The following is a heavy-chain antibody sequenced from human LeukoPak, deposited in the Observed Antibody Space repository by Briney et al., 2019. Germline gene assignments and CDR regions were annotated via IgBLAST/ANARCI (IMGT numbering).Heavy chain of an antibody. J-gene: IGHJ6*02. Sequence: GGSLRVSCAASGFTFSSYSMNWVRQAPGKGLEWVSSISRSSSHIYFADSVKGRFTISRDNSKNTLYLQMNSLRAEDTAVYYCAKDGSGGVFGMDVWGQGTTVTVSS. CDR2: ISRSSSHI. D-gene: IGHD2-15*01. V-gene: IGHV3-21*04. CDR1: GFTFSSYS. CDR3: AKDGSGGVFGMDV.